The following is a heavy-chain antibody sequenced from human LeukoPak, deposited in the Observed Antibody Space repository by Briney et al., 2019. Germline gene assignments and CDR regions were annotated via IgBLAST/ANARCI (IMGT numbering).Heavy chain of an antibody. V-gene: IGHV3-21*04. D-gene: IGHD3-10*01. CDR3: AKDHYGSGSYYDPSDYFDY. J-gene: IGHJ4*02. CDR1: GFTFSNYV. Sequence: GGSLRLSCAASGFTFSNYVMNWVRQAPGKGLEWVSSISSSSSYIYYADSVKGRFTISRDNAKNSLYLQMNSLRAEDTAVYYCAKDHYGSGSYYDPSDYFDYWGQGTLGTVSS. CDR2: ISSSSSYI.